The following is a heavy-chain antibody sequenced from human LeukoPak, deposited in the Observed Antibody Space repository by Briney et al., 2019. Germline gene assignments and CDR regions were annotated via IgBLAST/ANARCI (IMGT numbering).Heavy chain of an antibody. J-gene: IGHJ6*02. CDR2: IYYSWST. Sequence: SETLSLTCTVSGGSISSSSYYWGWIRQPPGKGLEWIGSIYYSWSTYYNPSLKSRVTISVDTSKNQFSLKLSSVTAADTAVYYCGSGYLLRLYYYYGMDVWGQGTTVTVSS. CDR3: GSGYLLRLYYYYGMDV. D-gene: IGHD3-22*01. CDR1: GGSISSSSYY. V-gene: IGHV4-39*01.